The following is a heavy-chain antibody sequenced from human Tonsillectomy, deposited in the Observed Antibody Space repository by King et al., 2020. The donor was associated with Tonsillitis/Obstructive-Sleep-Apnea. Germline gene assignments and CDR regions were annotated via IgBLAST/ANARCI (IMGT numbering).Heavy chain of an antibody. V-gene: IGHV4-34*01. J-gene: IGHJ4*02. CDR1: GGSFSGYY. D-gene: IGHD3-3*01. CDR2: INHRGSS. CDR3: ARSTMFGVVITPLYFDY. Sequence: VQLQQWGAGLLKPSETLSLTCAVYGGSFSGYYWSWIRQPPGKGLEWIGEINHRGSSNFNPSLKSRVTISVDTSKNQFSLNLSSVTAADTAIYYCARSTMFGVVITPLYFDYWGQGTLVTVSS.